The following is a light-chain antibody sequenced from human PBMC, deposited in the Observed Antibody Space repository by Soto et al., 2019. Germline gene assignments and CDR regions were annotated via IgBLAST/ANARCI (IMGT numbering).Light chain of an antibody. CDR2: EVT. J-gene: IGLJ1*01. V-gene: IGLV2-14*01. Sequence: QSALTQPASLSGSPGQSITISCAGTSSDIGGSKYVSWYQQHPGKAPKLIIYEVTYRPSGVSARFSGSKSGNTASLTVSGLQAEDEADYYCSSKRSSDNLYVFGTGTKLTVL. CDR3: SSKRSSDNLYV. CDR1: SSDIGGSKY.